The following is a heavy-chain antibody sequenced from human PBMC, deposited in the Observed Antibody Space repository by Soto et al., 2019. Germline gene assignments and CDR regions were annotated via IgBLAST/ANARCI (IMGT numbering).Heavy chain of an antibody. Sequence: SGPTLVKPTQTLTLTCTFSGFSLSTSGVGVGWIRQPPGKALEWLALIYWDDDKRYSPSLKSRITITKDTSKNPVVLTMTNMDPVDTATYYCARVPTMVRGVIFHYFDYWGQGTLVTVSS. D-gene: IGHD3-10*01. V-gene: IGHV2-5*02. CDR1: GFSLSTSGVG. CDR2: IYWDDDK. J-gene: IGHJ4*02. CDR3: ARVPTMVRGVIFHYFDY.